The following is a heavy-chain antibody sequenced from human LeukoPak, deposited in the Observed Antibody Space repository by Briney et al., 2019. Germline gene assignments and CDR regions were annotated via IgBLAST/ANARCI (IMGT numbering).Heavy chain of an antibody. CDR1: GGSISSPIYY. V-gene: IGHV4-39*01. Sequence: SETLSLTCTVSGGSISSPIYYWGWLRQPPGTGLEWIGSIYYSGSTYYNPSLKSRVTISVDTSKNQFSLKLSSVTAADTAVYYCASSVWQREGYYYYYYVDVWGKGTTVTISS. J-gene: IGHJ6*03. CDR3: ASSVWQREGYYYYYYVDV. CDR2: IYYSGST. D-gene: IGHD6-25*01.